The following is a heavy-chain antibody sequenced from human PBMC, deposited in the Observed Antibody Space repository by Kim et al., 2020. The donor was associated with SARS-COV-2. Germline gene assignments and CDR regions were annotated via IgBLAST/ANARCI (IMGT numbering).Heavy chain of an antibody. J-gene: IGHJ4*02. V-gene: IGHV1-46*01. CDR1: GYTFTSYY. CDR3: ARDLRYYDFWSGYYIDY. CDR2: INPSGGST. Sequence: ASVKVSCKASGYTFTSYYMHWVRQAPGQGLEWMGIINPSGGSTSYAQKFQGRVTMTRDTSTSTVYMELSSLRSEDTAVYYCARDLRYYDFWSGYYIDYWGQGTLVTVSS. D-gene: IGHD3-3*01.